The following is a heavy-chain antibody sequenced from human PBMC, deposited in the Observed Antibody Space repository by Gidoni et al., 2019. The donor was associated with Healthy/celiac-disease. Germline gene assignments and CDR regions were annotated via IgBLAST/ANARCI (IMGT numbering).Heavy chain of an antibody. D-gene: IGHD2-15*01. Sequence: QMQRVQSGPEVKQPGTSVKVSCKASGFTFTRSAMPRVRQARGQRLEWIGWIVVGSGNTNYAQKFQERVTITRDMSTSTAYMELSSLRSEDTAVYYCAVAQPPGGCSGGSCYSSWYFDLWGRGTLVTVSS. CDR1: GFTFTRSA. CDR3: AVAQPPGGCSGGSCYSSWYFDL. V-gene: IGHV1-58*02. J-gene: IGHJ2*01. CDR2: IVVGSGNT.